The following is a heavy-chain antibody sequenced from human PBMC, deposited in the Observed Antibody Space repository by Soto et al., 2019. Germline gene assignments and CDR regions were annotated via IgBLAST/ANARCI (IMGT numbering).Heavy chain of an antibody. V-gene: IGHV3-21*01. CDR2: ISSSSSYI. D-gene: IGHD4-17*01. J-gene: IGHJ4*01. Sequence: GGSLRLSCAASGFTFSSYSMNWVRQAPGKGLEWVSSISSSSSYIYYADSVKGRFTISRDNAKNSLYLQMNSLRAEDTAVYYCAKAPRAGGDYVWGQGTLVTVSS. CDR3: AKAPRAGGDYV. CDR1: GFTFSSYS.